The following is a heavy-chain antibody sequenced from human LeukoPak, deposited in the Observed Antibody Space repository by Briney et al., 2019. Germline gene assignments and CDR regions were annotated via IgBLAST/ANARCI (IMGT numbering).Heavy chain of an antibody. D-gene: IGHD3-10*01. Sequence: SETLSLTCAVSGGSISSGGYSWSWIRQPPGKGLEWIGYIYHSGSTYYNPSLKRRVTISVHMSKNQFSLKLRSVTAADTAVYYCARATYSYGSGRAFDIWAKGQWSPSLQ. V-gene: IGHV4-30-2*01. J-gene: IGHJ3*02. CDR1: GGSISSGGYS. CDR3: ARATYSYGSGRAFDI. CDR2: IYHSGST.